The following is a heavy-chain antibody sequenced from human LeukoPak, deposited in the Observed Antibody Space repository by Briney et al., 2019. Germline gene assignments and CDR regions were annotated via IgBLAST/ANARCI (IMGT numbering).Heavy chain of an antibody. Sequence: SETLSLTCTVSGGSISSGGFYWSWIRQHPGKGLEWIGYIYYSGSTYYNPSLKSRVTISVDTSKNQFSLKLSSVTAADTAVYYCASRHRYYYDSSGFDWGQGTLVTVSS. V-gene: IGHV4-31*03. D-gene: IGHD3-22*01. J-gene: IGHJ4*02. CDR3: ASRHRYYYDSSGFD. CDR1: GGSISSGGFY. CDR2: IYYSGST.